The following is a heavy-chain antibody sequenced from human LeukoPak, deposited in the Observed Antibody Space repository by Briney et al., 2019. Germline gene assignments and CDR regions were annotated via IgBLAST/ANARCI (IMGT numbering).Heavy chain of an antibody. V-gene: IGHV1-18*01. CDR2: ISAYNGNT. Sequence: GASVKVSCKTFNYTFITYGVSWVRQAPGQRLEWMAWISAYNGNTNYAQKFQGRVTMTTDTSTNTAYMELRSLRPDDTAVYYCARDHQSNYYDSSDYYPQFDYWGQGTLVTVSS. CDR1: NYTFITYG. D-gene: IGHD3-22*01. CDR3: ARDHQSNYYDSSDYYPQFDY. J-gene: IGHJ4*02.